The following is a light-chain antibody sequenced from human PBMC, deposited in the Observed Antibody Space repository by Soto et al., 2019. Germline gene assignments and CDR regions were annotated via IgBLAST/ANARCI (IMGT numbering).Light chain of an antibody. V-gene: IGKV1-33*01. Sequence: DIQVTQSPSPLSASVGDRVTITCQASQDITNHLNWYQHKPGKAPKLLICDSSDLETGVPSRFSGSGSGTYFTLTISSLQPEDIATYYCQKHDGVPQFGPGTRIDIK. J-gene: IGKJ3*01. CDR2: DSS. CDR1: QDITNH. CDR3: QKHDGVPQ.